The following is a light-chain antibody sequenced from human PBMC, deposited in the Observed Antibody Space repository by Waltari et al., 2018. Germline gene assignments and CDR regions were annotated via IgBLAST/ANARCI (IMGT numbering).Light chain of an antibody. CDR3: QQYSSIPT. Sequence: DIVMIQSPDSLAVSLGERATINCKSSQSVLDSSNNKNSLAWYQQKSGQPPKLLISWAFTRYSGVPDRFSGSGSGTDFTPTISRLQAEDVAVYCCQQYSSIPTFGPGTKVDIK. V-gene: IGKV4-1*01. CDR2: WAF. CDR1: QSVLDSSNNKNS. J-gene: IGKJ3*01.